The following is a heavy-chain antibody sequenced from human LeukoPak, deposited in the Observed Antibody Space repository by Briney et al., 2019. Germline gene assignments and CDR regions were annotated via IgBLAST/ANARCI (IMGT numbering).Heavy chain of an antibody. J-gene: IGHJ4*02. CDR2: IKQDGSEK. D-gene: IGHD5-24*01. CDR1: GFTLSGYW. V-gene: IGHV3-7*03. CDR3: ARDRYGYTLDY. Sequence: GGSLRLSCAASGFTLSGYWMSWVRQAPGKGLEWVANIKQDGSEKYYVDSVKGRFTISRDNAKNSLYLQMNSLRAEDTAVYYCARDRYGYTLDYWGQGTLVTVSS.